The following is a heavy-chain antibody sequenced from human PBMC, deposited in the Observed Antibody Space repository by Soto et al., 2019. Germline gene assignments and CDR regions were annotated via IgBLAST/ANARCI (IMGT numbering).Heavy chain of an antibody. J-gene: IGHJ6*02. CDR3: AKTPEDITMIVVVYGMDV. CDR1: GFTFSSYG. Sequence: HPGGSLRLSCAASGFTFSSYGMHWVRQAPGKGLEWVAVISYDGSNKYYADSVKGRFTISRDNSKNTLYLQMNSLRAEDTAVYYCAKTPEDITMIVVVYGMDVWGQGTTVTVSS. CDR2: ISYDGSNK. D-gene: IGHD3-22*01. V-gene: IGHV3-30*18.